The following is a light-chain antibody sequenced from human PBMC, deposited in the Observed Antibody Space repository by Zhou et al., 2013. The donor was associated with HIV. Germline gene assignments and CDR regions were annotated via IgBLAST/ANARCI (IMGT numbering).Light chain of an antibody. Sequence: EIVMTQSPATLSVSPGERATLSCRASQSVSSNYLAWYQQRSGQAPRLLIYGASSRATGIPDRFSGSGSATDFTLTISSLEPEDFAVYYCQQYGTLPGTFGPGTKVDIQ. CDR3: QQYGTLPGT. V-gene: IGKV3-20*01. J-gene: IGKJ3*01. CDR1: QSVSSNY. CDR2: GAS.